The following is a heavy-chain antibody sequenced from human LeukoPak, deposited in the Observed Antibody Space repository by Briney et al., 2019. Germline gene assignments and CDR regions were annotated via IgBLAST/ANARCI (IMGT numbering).Heavy chain of an antibody. J-gene: IGHJ4*02. CDR3: AREENVYYYFDY. CDR2: IYHSGTT. CDR1: GYSITSSSW. D-gene: IGHD3-10*01. Sequence: SDTLSLTCAVSGYSITSSSWWGWIRQPPGKGLEWIGYIYHSGTTYYNPSLQSRVTMSVDTSKNQFSLKLSSVTAVDTAVYYCAREENVYYYFDYWGQGTLVTVFS. V-gene: IGHV4-28*03.